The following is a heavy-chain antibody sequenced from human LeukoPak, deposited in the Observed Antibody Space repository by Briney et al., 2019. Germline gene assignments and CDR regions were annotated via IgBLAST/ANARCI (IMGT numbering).Heavy chain of an antibody. CDR3: ARGASSSWYYYHYYMDV. J-gene: IGHJ6*03. D-gene: IGHD6-13*01. Sequence: ASVKVSCKASGYTFTSYGISWVRQAPGQGLEWMGWISAYNGNTNYAQKLQGRVTMTRNTSISTAYMELSSLRSEDTAVYYCARGASSSWYYYHYYMDVWGKGTTVTISS. CDR2: ISAYNGNT. CDR1: GYTFTSYG. V-gene: IGHV1-18*01.